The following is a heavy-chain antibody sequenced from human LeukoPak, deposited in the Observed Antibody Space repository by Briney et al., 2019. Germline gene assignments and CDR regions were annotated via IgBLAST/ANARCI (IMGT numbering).Heavy chain of an antibody. J-gene: IGHJ6*02. CDR2: FDPEDGET. D-gene: IGHD4-11*01. CDR1: GYTLTELS. Sequence: ASVKVSCKVSGYTLTELSMHWVRQAPGKGLEWMGGFDPEDGETIYAQKFQGRVTMTEDTSTDTAYMELSSLRSEDTAVYYCATVVPPPTTVTHYYYYYGMDVWGQGTTDTVPS. V-gene: IGHV1-24*01. CDR3: ATVVPPPTTVTHYYYYYGMDV.